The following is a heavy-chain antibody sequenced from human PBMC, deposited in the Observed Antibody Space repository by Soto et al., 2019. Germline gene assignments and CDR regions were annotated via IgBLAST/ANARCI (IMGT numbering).Heavy chain of an antibody. CDR1: GGSISSGGYY. D-gene: IGHD3-22*01. J-gene: IGHJ4*02. CDR3: ARFGYSTNIGIDY. V-gene: IGHV4-31*03. Sequence: QVQLQESSPGLVKPSQTLSLTCTVSGGSISSGGYYWSWIRQHPGKGLEWIGYIYYSGSTYYNPSHKSRVTISVDTSKNQFSLKLSSVTAADTAVYYCARFGYSTNIGIDYWGQGTLVTVSS. CDR2: IYYSGST.